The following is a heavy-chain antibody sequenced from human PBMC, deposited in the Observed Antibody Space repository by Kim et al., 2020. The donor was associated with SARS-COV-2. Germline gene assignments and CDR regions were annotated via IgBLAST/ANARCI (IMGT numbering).Heavy chain of an antibody. CDR3: ARHIRGGAWETSKFPDI. Sequence: SETLSLTCAVSGDSITNSPHYWGWIRQPPRKGLEWVGAIYSNGRTHYSPSLESRLTISLDTSKNLFSLDLRSVDAGDTAVYYCARHIRGGAWETSKFPDIWGQGTPVTVSS. CDR2: IYSNGRT. D-gene: IGHD1-26*01. J-gene: IGHJ4*02. V-gene: IGHV4-39*01. CDR1: GDSITNSPHY.